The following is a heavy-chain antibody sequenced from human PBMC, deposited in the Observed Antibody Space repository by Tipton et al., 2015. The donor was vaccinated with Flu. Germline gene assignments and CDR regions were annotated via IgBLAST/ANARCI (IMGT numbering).Heavy chain of an antibody. CDR2: MYYSGST. V-gene: IGHV4-31*03. CDR3: ARRDYSNYVSEPKNWFDP. D-gene: IGHD4-11*01. J-gene: IGHJ5*02. Sequence: TLSLTCTVSGGSINSGGAYWTWIRRHPGRGLEWIGCMYYSGSTYINPSLTSRVTISLDTSKNQFSLRLISVTAADTAVYYCARRDYSNYVSEPKNWFDPWGQGTLVTVSS. CDR1: GGSINSGGAY.